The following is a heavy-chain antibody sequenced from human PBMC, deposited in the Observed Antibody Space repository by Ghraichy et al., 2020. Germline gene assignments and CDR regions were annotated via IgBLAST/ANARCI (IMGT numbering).Heavy chain of an antibody. J-gene: IGHJ4*02. Sequence: ASVKVSCKASGYTFTSYGISWVRQAPGQGLEWMGWISAYNGNTNYAQKLQGRVTMTTDTSTSTAYMELRSLRSDDTAVYYCARGRTYLYDSSGYPLDYWGQGTLVTVSS. CDR2: ISAYNGNT. V-gene: IGHV1-18*04. CDR3: ARGRTYLYDSSGYPLDY. CDR1: GYTFTSYG. D-gene: IGHD3-22*01.